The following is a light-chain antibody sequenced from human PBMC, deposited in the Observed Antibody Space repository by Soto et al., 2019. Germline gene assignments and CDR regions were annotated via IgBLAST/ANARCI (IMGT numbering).Light chain of an antibody. CDR2: GAS. V-gene: IGKV3-20*01. Sequence: EIVLTQSPGTLSLSPGERATLSCRASQSVSSSYLAWYQQKPGQAPRLLIYGASSSATGIPDRFSGSGSGTDFTLTNSRLEPEDFAVYDCQQYGSSPDTVGQGTKLEIK. CDR3: QQYGSSPDT. J-gene: IGKJ2*01. CDR1: QSVSSSY.